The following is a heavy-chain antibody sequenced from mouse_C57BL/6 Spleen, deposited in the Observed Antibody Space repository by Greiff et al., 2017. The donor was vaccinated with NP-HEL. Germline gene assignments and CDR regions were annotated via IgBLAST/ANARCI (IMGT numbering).Heavy chain of an antibody. D-gene: IGHD2-4*01. CDR3: ARALYYDYDVFAY. CDR2: INPNNGGT. J-gene: IGHJ3*01. CDR1: GYTFTDYY. V-gene: IGHV1-26*01. Sequence: VQLQQSGPELVKPGASVKISCKASGYTFTDYYMNWVKQSHGKSLEWIGDINPNNGGTSYNQKFKGKATLTVDKSSSTAYMELRSLTSEDSAVYYCARALYYDYDVFAYWGQGTLVTVSA.